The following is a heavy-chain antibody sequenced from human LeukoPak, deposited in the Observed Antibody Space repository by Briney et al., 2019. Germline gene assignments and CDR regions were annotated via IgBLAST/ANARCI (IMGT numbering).Heavy chain of an antibody. Sequence: GGSLRLSCAASGFTFSSYAMHWVRQAPGKGLEWVAVISYDGSNKYYADSVKGRFTISRDNSKNTLYLQMNSLRAEDTAVYYCAKVAGRFLEWLQPKNYGMDVWGQGTTVTVSS. V-gene: IGHV3-30-3*01. D-gene: IGHD3-3*01. CDR3: AKVAGRFLEWLQPKNYGMDV. J-gene: IGHJ6*02. CDR1: GFTFSSYA. CDR2: ISYDGSNK.